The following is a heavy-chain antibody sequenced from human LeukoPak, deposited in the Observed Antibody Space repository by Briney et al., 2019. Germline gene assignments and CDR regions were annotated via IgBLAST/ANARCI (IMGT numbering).Heavy chain of an antibody. V-gene: IGHV3-30-3*01. CDR1: GFTFSSYA. CDR2: ISYDGSNK. Sequence: GGSLRLSCAASGFTFSSYAMHWVRQAPGKGLEWVAVISYDGSNKYYADSVKGRFTISRDNAKNSLYLQMNSLRAEDTAVYYCARKPLSGGGYYGSGSYGYWGQGTLVTVSS. CDR3: ARKPLSGGGYYGSGSYGY. D-gene: IGHD3-10*01. J-gene: IGHJ4*02.